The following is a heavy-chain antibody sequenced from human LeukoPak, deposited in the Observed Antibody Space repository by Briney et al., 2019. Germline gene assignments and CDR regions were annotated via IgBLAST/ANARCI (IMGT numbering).Heavy chain of an antibody. J-gene: IGHJ4*02. Sequence: PGGSLRLSCAASGFTFSSYSMNWARQAPGKGLEWVSSISSSSSYIYYADSVKGRFTISRDNAKNSLYLQMNSLRAEDTAVYYCARDNEVIYGDYPRFDYWGQGTLVTVSS. CDR1: GFTFSSYS. D-gene: IGHD4-17*01. V-gene: IGHV3-21*01. CDR3: ARDNEVIYGDYPRFDY. CDR2: ISSSSSYI.